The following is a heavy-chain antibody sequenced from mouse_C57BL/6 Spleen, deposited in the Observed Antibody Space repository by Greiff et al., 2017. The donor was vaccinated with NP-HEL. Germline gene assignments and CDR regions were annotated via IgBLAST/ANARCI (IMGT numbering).Heavy chain of an antibody. Sequence: QVQLKQSGAELVKPGASVKISCKASGYAFSSYWMNWVKQRPGKGLEWIGQIYPGDGDTNYNGKFKGKATLTADKSSSTAYMQLSSLTSEDSAVYFCARGYSNYWYFDVWGTGTTVTVSS. V-gene: IGHV1-80*01. CDR2: IYPGDGDT. J-gene: IGHJ1*03. CDR1: GYAFSSYW. D-gene: IGHD2-5*01. CDR3: ARGYSNYWYFDV.